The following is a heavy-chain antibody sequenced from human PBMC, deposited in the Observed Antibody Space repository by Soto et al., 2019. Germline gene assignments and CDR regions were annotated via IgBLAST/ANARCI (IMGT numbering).Heavy chain of an antibody. Sequence: SETLSLTCAVYGGSFSGYYWSWIRQPPGKGLEWIGEINHSGSTNYNPSLKSRVTISVDTSKNQFSLKLSSVTAADTAVYYCARRNCSGGSCYSTHDYWGQGTLVTVSS. CDR1: GGSFSGYY. J-gene: IGHJ4*02. CDR3: ARRNCSGGSCYSTHDY. D-gene: IGHD2-15*01. CDR2: INHSGST. V-gene: IGHV4-34*01.